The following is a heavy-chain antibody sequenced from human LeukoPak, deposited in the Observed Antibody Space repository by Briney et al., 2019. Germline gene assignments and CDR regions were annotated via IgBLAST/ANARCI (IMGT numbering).Heavy chain of an antibody. Sequence: GGSLRLSCAASGFTFSSYGMHWVRQAPGKGLEWVAFIRYDGSNKYYADSVKGRFTISRDNSKNTLYLQMDSLRAEDTAVYYCAKDVTSGSYYADFDYWGQGTLVTVSS. V-gene: IGHV3-30*02. CDR2: IRYDGSNK. CDR3: AKDVTSGSYYADFDY. J-gene: IGHJ4*02. D-gene: IGHD1-26*01. CDR1: GFTFSSYG.